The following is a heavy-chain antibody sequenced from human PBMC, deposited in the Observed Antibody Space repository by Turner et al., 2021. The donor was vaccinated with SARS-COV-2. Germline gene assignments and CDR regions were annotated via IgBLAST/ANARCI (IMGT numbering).Heavy chain of an antibody. CDR3: AKAETYSSGWSGGRSYYYYYMDV. Sequence: QVQLVESGGGVVQPGRSLRLSCAASGFTFSSYGMHWVRQAPGKWLEWVAVISYDGSNKYYADSVKGRFTISRDNSKNTLYLQMNSLRAEDTAVYYCAKAETYSSGWSGGRSYYYYYMDVWGKGTTVTVSS. D-gene: IGHD6-19*01. CDR1: GFTFSSYG. V-gene: IGHV3-30*18. J-gene: IGHJ6*03. CDR2: ISYDGSNK.